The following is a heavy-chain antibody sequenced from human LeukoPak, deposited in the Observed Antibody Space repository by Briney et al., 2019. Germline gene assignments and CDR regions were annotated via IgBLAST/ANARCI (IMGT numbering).Heavy chain of an antibody. V-gene: IGHV1-18*01. CDR1: GYTFTSYG. Sequence: ASVTVSFTAAGYTFTSYGISWVRQAPGQGLEWMGWISAYNGNTNYAQKLQGRVTITTDTSTSTAYMELRSLRSDDTAVYYCARAQRLTANSNFDYWGQGTLVTVSS. D-gene: IGHD2-21*02. CDR3: ARAQRLTANSNFDY. J-gene: IGHJ4*02. CDR2: ISAYNGNT.